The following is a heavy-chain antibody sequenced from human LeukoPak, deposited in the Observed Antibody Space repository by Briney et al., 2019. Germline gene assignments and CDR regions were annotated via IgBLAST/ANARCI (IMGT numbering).Heavy chain of an antibody. CDR3: ARGITQGFDH. D-gene: IGHD1-20*01. CDR2: MNPDWGYT. J-gene: IGHJ4*02. V-gene: IGHV1-8*01. CDR1: GYTFTSLD. Sequence: RASVKVSCKASGYTFTSLDINWVRLAPGQGLEWMGWMNPDWGYTGYAQKFQARVTMTRDTSIDTAYMELSSLRSDDTAVYYCARGITQGFDHWGQGTLVTVSS.